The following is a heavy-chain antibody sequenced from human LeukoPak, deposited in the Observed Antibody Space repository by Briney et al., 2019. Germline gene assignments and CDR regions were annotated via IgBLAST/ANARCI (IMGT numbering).Heavy chain of an antibody. CDR2: ISYDGSIK. D-gene: IGHD2-21*01. CDR1: GFTFSSYS. V-gene: IGHV3-30-3*01. CDR3: ARDSYVVGPFQH. J-gene: IGHJ1*01. Sequence: GGSLRLSCAASGFTFSSYSMQWVRQAPGKGLEWVAVISYDGSIKVYADSVKGRFTISRDNSKNSLYLQVNSLRAEDTAVYYCARDSYVVGPFQHWGQGTLVTVSS.